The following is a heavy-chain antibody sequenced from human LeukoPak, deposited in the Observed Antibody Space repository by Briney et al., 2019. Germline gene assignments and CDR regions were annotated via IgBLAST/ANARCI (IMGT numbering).Heavy chain of an antibody. J-gene: IGHJ3*02. CDR3: ATDSNSYGALDAFDI. D-gene: IGHD5-18*01. CDR2: FDPEDGET. CDR1: GYTFTELS. V-gene: IGHV1-24*01. Sequence: ASVKVSCKVSGYTFTELSMHWVRQAPGKGLEWIGGFDPEDGETIYAQKFQGRVTMTEDTSTDTAYMELSSLRSEDTAVYYCATDSNSYGALDAFDIWGQGTMVTVSS.